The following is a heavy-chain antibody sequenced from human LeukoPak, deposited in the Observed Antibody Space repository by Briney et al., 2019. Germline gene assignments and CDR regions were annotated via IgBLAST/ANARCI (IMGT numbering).Heavy chain of an antibody. CDR1: GGSFSGYY. Sequence: SETLSLTCAVYGGSFSGYYWSWIRQPPGKGLEWIGEINHSGSTNYNPSLKSRVTISIDTSKNQFCLELSSVTAADTAVYYCARLIVPTAIRRIRYFDLWGRGTLVTVSS. V-gene: IGHV4-34*01. D-gene: IGHD2-2*01. CDR3: ARLIVPTAIRRIRYFDL. J-gene: IGHJ2*01. CDR2: INHSGST.